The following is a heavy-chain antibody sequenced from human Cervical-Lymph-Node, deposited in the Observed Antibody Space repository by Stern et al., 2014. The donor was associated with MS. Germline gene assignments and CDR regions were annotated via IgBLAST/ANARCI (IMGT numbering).Heavy chain of an antibody. CDR1: GFTFSSYA. D-gene: IGHD1-20*01. Sequence: EDQLVESGGGLVQPGGSLRLSCAASGFTFSSYAMSWVRQTPGKGLEWVSAMSASGGSTYYAASVKGRFTISTDNFKNPLYLQLTSLRAEDTAVYYCANNWNLDYWGQGPLVTVS. CDR3: ANNWNLDY. J-gene: IGHJ4*02. V-gene: IGHV3-23*04. CDR2: MSASGGST.